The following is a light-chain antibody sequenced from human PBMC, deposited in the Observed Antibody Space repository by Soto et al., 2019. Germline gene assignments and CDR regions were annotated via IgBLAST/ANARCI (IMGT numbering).Light chain of an antibody. CDR2: EVT. V-gene: IGLV2-8*01. CDR1: SSDVGGYDF. CDR3: SSYAGSNNWV. Sequence: QSVLTQPPSASGSLGQSVTISCTGTSSDVGGYDFVSWYQQHPGKAPKLTIYEVTRRPSGVPDRFSGSKSGNTASLTVSGLQAEDEADYYCSSYAGSNNWVFGGGTKLTVL. J-gene: IGLJ3*02.